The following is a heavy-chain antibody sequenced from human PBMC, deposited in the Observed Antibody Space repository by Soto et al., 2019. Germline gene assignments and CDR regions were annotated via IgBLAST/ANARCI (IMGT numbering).Heavy chain of an antibody. D-gene: IGHD3-22*01. Sequence: VGSLRLSCAASGFTFSSYAMHWVRQAPGKGLEWVAVISYDGSNKYYADSVKGRFTISRDNSKNTLYLQMNSLRAEDTAVYYCARDWAEIRNYYASSGYYWAGMGAFDICGQRTMVTVSS. J-gene: IGHJ3*02. V-gene: IGHV3-30-3*01. CDR2: ISYDGSNK. CDR1: GFTFSSYA. CDR3: ARDWAEIRNYYASSGYYWAGMGAFDI.